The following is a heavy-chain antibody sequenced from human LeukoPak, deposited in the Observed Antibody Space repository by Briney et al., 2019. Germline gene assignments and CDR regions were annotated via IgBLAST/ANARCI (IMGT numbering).Heavy chain of an antibody. D-gene: IGHD4-17*01. J-gene: IGHJ5*02. CDR3: ARHTDYGDYGNWFDP. Sequence: PPETRSLTCTVSGGSISSSSYYWGWIRQPPGKGLEWIGSIYYSGSTYYNPSLKSRVTISVDTSKNQFSLKLSSVTAADTAVYYCARHTDYGDYGNWFDPWGQGTLVTVSS. CDR2: IYYSGST. CDR1: GGSISSSSYY. V-gene: IGHV4-39*01.